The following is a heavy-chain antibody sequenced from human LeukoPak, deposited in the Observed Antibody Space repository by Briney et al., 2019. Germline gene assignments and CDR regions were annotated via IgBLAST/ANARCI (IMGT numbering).Heavy chain of an antibody. V-gene: IGHV3-53*01. CDR3: ARDRRGSSCDRCGDWFDP. Sequence: GDSLTLSCSVSGFTVSSNYMSWVRPPPGEGLEWVSVIYSVGSTYYADSVTGRFTIASGTSKNSVFLQMHSLRVEDTAVYYCARDRRGSSCDRCGDWFDPWGQGTLVTVSS. CDR2: IYSVGST. CDR1: GFTVSSNY. D-gene: IGHD2-2*01. J-gene: IGHJ5*02.